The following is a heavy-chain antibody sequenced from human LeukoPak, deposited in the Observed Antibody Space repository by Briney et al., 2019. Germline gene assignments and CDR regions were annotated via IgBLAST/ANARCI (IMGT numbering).Heavy chain of an antibody. J-gene: IGHJ4*02. D-gene: IGHD3-10*01. V-gene: IGHV3-23*01. Sequence: GGSLRLSCAASGFTFSSYAMSWVRQAPGKGLEWVSAISGSGGSTYYADSVKGRFTISRDNSKNTLYLQMNSLRAEDTAVYYCAKDRVRITMVRGFDYWGQGTLVTVSS. CDR3: AKDRVRITMVRGFDY. CDR1: GFTFSSYA. CDR2: ISGSGGST.